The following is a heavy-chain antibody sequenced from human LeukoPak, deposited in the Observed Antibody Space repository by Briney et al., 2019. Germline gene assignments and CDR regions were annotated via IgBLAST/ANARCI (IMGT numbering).Heavy chain of an antibody. J-gene: IGHJ4*02. CDR3: ATGRAAAGRYYFDY. CDR2: ISYSGST. CDR1: GGSISNSIYY. Sequence: SGTLSLTCTVSGGSISNSIYYWAWIRQPPGKGLEWIGTISYSGSTYYNPSLKSRVTISVDTSKNQFSLKLNSVTAADTAVYYCATGRAAAGRYYFDYWGQGTLVTASA. D-gene: IGHD6-13*01. V-gene: IGHV4-39*01.